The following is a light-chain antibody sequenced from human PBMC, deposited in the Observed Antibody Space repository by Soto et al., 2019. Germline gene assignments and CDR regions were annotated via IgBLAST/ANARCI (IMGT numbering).Light chain of an antibody. CDR1: QSVDSNY. CDR2: GAS. J-gene: IGKJ1*01. Sequence: ETVLTQSPGTLSLSPGERATLSCRASQSVDSNYLAWYQQKPGQAPRLLIYGASRRATGIPDRFSGSGSGTDFTLTISRLEPEDFAVYYCQQYGSLSWTFGQGTKVDIK. CDR3: QQYGSLSWT. V-gene: IGKV3-20*01.